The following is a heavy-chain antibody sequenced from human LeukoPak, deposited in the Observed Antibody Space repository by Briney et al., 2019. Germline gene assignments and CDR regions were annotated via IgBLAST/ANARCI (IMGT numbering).Heavy chain of an antibody. V-gene: IGHV4-59*08. Sequence: SETLSLTCTVSGGSISSYYWSRIRQPPGKGLEWIGYIYYSGSTNYNPSLKSRVTISVDTSKNQFSLKLSSVTAADTAVYYCARQAVGATAYNWFDPWGQGTLVTVSS. D-gene: IGHD1-26*01. J-gene: IGHJ5*02. CDR3: ARQAVGATAYNWFDP. CDR1: GGSISSYY. CDR2: IYYSGST.